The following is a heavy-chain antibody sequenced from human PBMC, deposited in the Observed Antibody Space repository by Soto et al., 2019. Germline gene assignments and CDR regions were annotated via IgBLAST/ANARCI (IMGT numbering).Heavy chain of an antibody. CDR1: GGSISSGDYY. Sequence: SETLSLTCTVSGGSISSGDYYWSWIRQPPGKGLEWIGYIYYSGSTYYNPSLKSRVTISVGTSKNQFSLKLSSVAAADTAVYYCARGGIVVVPAANYYYYYGMDVWGQGTTVTVSS. CDR2: IYYSGST. D-gene: IGHD2-2*01. V-gene: IGHV4-30-4*01. CDR3: ARGGIVVVPAANYYYYYGMDV. J-gene: IGHJ6*02.